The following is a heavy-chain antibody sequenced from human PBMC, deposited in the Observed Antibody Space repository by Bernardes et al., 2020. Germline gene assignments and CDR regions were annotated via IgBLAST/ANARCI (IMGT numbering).Heavy chain of an antibody. J-gene: IGHJ4*02. CDR3: AKGGATVIDY. CDR1: GFTLSNYW. D-gene: IGHD4-4*01. Sequence: GGSLRLSCAASGFTLSNYWMHWVRQAPGKGLVWVSRISTDGSTTNYAESVKGRFTISRDNAKNTLYLQMNSLRAVDTAVYYCAKGGATVIDYWGQGTLVTVSS. V-gene: IGHV3-74*01. CDR2: ISTDGSTT.